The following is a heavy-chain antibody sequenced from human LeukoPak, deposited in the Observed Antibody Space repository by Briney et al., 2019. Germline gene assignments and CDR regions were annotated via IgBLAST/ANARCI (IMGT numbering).Heavy chain of an antibody. D-gene: IGHD6-19*01. Sequence: QPGGSLRLSCAASGSTASSNYMSWVRQAPGKGLEWVSVIYSGGSTYYADSVKGRFTISRDNSKNTLYLQMNSLRAEDTAVYYCARDSGWYPEGYYYYMAVWGKGTTVTVSS. CDR3: ARDSGWYPEGYYYYMAV. J-gene: IGHJ6*03. V-gene: IGHV3-53*01. CDR1: GSTASSNY. CDR2: IYSGGST.